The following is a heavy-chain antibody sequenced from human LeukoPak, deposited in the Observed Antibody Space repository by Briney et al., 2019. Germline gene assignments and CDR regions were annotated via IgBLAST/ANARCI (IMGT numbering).Heavy chain of an antibody. CDR3: ARLFGSGYYSYYFDY. V-gene: IGHV2-5*02. D-gene: IGHD3-22*01. CDR1: GFSLSTSGVG. Sequence: SGPTLVNPTQNLTLTCTFSGFSLSTSGVGVGWIRQPPGKALEWLALIFWDDDKRYSPSLKSRLTITKDTSKNQVVLTMTNMDPVDTATYYCARLFGSGYYSYYFDYWGQGTLVTVSS. J-gene: IGHJ4*02. CDR2: IFWDDDK.